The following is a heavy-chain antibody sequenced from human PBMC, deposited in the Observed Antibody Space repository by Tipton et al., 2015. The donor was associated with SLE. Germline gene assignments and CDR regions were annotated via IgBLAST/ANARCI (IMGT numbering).Heavy chain of an antibody. Sequence: RSLRLSCTASGFTFGDYAMSWFRQAPGKGLEWVAVISYDGSNKYYADSVKGRFTISRDNSKNTLYLQMNSLRAEDTAVYYCARENIAVAGSLGYWGQGTLVTVSS. CDR1: GFTFGDYA. CDR3: ARENIAVAGSLGY. D-gene: IGHD6-19*01. J-gene: IGHJ4*02. CDR2: ISYDGSNK. V-gene: IGHV3-30-3*01.